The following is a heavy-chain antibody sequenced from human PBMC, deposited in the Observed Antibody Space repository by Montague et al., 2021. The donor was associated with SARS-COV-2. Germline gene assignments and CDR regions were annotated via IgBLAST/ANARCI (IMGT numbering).Heavy chain of an antibody. CDR3: ARGPHYDILTSYYKDGMDV. D-gene: IGHD3-9*01. CDR2: IYTSGST. J-gene: IGHJ6*02. V-gene: IGHV4-61*02. Sequence: TLSLTCTVSGGSISTGSYYWSWIRQPAGKGLEWIGRIYTSGSTNYNPSLKSRVTISADTSKNQFSLKLSSMTAADTAVYYCARGPHYDILTSYYKDGMDVWGQGTTVAVSS. CDR1: GGSISTGSYY.